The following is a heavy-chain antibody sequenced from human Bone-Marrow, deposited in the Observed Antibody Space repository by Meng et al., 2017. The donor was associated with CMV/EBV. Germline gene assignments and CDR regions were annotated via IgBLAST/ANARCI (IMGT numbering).Heavy chain of an antibody. D-gene: IGHD1-26*01. V-gene: IGHV3-11*01. CDR3: ARAARGGATSAQYFEY. J-gene: IGHJ1*01. CDR2: ISSNDTTI. CDR1: GFISSDYY. Sequence: GGSLRLSCAASGFISSDYYMSWIRQAPGKGLEWVSYISSNDTTIYYADSVKGRFTISRDNARNSLSLQMNSLRAEDTAVYYCARAARGGATSAQYFEYWGQGTLVTVSS.